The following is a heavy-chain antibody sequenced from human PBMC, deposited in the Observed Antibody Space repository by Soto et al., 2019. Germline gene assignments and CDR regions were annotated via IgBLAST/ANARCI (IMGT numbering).Heavy chain of an antibody. Sequence: PSETLSLTCTVSGAFISSYYWSWIRQPPGKGLEWIGYIYHSGSTNYNSSLKSRVTITVDTSKNHFSLRLSSVTAADTAVYFCARNKGSYGYYYYGMDVWGQGTTVTVSS. J-gene: IGHJ6*02. CDR2: IYHSGST. CDR1: GAFISSYY. V-gene: IGHV4-59*01. CDR3: ARNKGSYGYYYYGMDV. D-gene: IGHD5-18*01.